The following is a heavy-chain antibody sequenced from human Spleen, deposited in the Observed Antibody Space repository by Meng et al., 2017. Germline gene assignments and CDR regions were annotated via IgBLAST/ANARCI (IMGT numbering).Heavy chain of an antibody. D-gene: IGHD4-11*01. CDR3: ARGPTTMAHDFDY. V-gene: IGHV4-34*01. Sequence: CGSGFLTPPDALALSCVVSGGSVSIYVWRRLRPPPGKGLEWIGEINHSGSTNYNPSLESRATISVDTSQNNLSLKLSSVTAADSAVYYCARGPTTMAHDFDYWGQGTLVTVSS. CDR1: GGSVSIYV. CDR2: INHSGST. J-gene: IGHJ4*02.